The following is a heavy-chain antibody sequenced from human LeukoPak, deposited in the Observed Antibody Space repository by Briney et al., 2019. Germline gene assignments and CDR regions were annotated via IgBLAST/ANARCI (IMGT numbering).Heavy chain of an antibody. Sequence: ASVKVSCKASGGTFSSYAISWVRQAPGQGLEWMGGIIPIFGTANYAQKFQGRVTITTDESTSTAYMELSSLRSEDTAVYYCARGKQWLGYDYYYYYYMDVWGRGTTVTVSS. CDR3: ARGKQWLGYDYYYYYYMDV. J-gene: IGHJ6*03. CDR2: IIPIFGTA. CDR1: GGTFSSYA. D-gene: IGHD6-19*01. V-gene: IGHV1-69*05.